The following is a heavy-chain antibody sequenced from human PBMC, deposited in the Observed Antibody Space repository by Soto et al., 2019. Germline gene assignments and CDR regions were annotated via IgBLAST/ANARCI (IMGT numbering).Heavy chain of an antibody. CDR1: GFTFSSYA. CDR3: AKDSAAYYDSSGYWAWFDP. V-gene: IGHV3-23*01. D-gene: IGHD3-22*01. CDR2: ISGSGGST. J-gene: IGHJ5*02. Sequence: EVQLLESGGGLVQPGGSLRLSCAASGFTFSSYAMSWVRQAPGKGLEWVSAISGSGGSTYYADSVKGRFTISRDNSKNKLYLQMNSLRAEDTAVYYCAKDSAAYYDSSGYWAWFDPWGQGTLVTVSS.